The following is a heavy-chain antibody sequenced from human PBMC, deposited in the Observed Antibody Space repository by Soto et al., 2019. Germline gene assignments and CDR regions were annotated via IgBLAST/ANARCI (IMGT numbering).Heavy chain of an antibody. CDR3: ARGWGGSGY. V-gene: IGHV4-39*07. CDR2: IYYSGRT. Sequence: SETLSLTCIVSGESISSSSYYWGWIRQPPGKGLEWIGSIYYSGRTYYNPSFKSRVTISIDTSKNQFSLKLSSVTAADTAVYYCARGWGGSGYWGQGTLVTVSS. J-gene: IGHJ4*02. CDR1: GESISSSSYY. D-gene: IGHD3-10*01.